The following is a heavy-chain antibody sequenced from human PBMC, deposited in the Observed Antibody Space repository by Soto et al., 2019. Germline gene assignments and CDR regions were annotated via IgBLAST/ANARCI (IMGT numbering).Heavy chain of an antibody. CDR2: ISYDGSNK. Sequence: QVQLVESGGAVVQPGTSLRLSCAASGFTFSSYGMHWVRQAPGKGLEWVAVISYDGSNKYYADSVKGRFTISRDNSKNTLYLQMNSLRTEDTAVFYCAKKLTYYYGSAAFDIWGQGTMVTVSS. D-gene: IGHD3-10*01. CDR3: AKKLTYYYGSAAFDI. J-gene: IGHJ3*02. V-gene: IGHV3-30*18. CDR1: GFTFSSYG.